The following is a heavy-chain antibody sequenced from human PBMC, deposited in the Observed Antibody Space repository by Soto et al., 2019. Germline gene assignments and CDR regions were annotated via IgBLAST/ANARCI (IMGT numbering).Heavy chain of an antibody. CDR3: AKLSCTSSTCYFPGWFDP. CDR1: GDSISGGASF. CDR2: VYYSGSS. D-gene: IGHD2-2*01. V-gene: IGHV4-31*03. Sequence: SETLSLTCTVSGDSISGGASFWSWIRQPPGKGLEWIANVYYSGSSYYNPSLKSRLTISVDTTKNQFPLQLKSMTAADTAVYYCAKLSCTSSTCYFPGWFDPWGQGTLVTVSS. J-gene: IGHJ5*02.